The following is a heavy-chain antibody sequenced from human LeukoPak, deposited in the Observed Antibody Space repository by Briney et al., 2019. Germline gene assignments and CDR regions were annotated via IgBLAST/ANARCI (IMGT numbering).Heavy chain of an antibody. CDR2: INPNSGGT. J-gene: IGHJ4*02. V-gene: IGHV1-2*02. CDR3: ARVPIVGATIDY. D-gene: IGHD1-26*01. CDR1: GYTFTGYY. Sequence: GASVKVSCKASGYTFTGYYMHWVRQAPGQGLEWMGWINPNSGGTNYAQKFQGRVTMTRDTSISTTYMELSRLRSDDTAVYYCARVPIVGATIDYWGQGTLVTVSS.